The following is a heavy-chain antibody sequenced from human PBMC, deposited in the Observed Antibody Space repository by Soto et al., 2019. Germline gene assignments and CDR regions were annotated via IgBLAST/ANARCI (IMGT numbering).Heavy chain of an antibody. Sequence: QVQLVQSGAEVKKPGSSVKVSCKASGGTFSSYTISWVRQAPGQGLEWMGRIIPILGIANYAQKFQGRVTITADKSTSTAYMALSSLRSEDTAVYYCARGAWLPQTFDYWGQGTLVTVSS. CDR3: ARGAWLPQTFDY. V-gene: IGHV1-69*02. CDR2: IIPILGIA. D-gene: IGHD3-9*01. J-gene: IGHJ4*02. CDR1: GGTFSSYT.